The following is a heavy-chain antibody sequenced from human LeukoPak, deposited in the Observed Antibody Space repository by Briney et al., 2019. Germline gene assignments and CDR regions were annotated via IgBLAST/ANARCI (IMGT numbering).Heavy chain of an antibody. Sequence: PSETLSLTRSVSGGSLSGYYWTWIRQPARQGLEWIWGIYSSGDTNYNPSLKSRLTMSVDTSKNQFSLKLTSVTAADTAVYYCARECSSSRCPYNNMDIWGQGTTVTVSS. CDR2: IYSSGDT. J-gene: IGHJ6*02. V-gene: IGHV4-4*07. CDR1: GGSLSGYY. D-gene: IGHD2-2*01. CDR3: ARECSSSRCPYNNMDI.